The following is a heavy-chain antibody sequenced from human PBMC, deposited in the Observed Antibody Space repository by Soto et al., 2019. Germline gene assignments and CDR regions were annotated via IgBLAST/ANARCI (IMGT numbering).Heavy chain of an antibody. CDR2: INWNGGST. CDR1: GFTFDDYG. Sequence: SGGSLRLSCAASGFTFDDYGMSWVRQAPGKGLEWVSGINWNGGSTGYADSVRGRFTISRDNSKNTLYLQMNSLRVEDTAVYYCAKKVPGSNPLDSWGQGALVTVPQ. D-gene: IGHD1-1*01. V-gene: IGHV3-20*04. J-gene: IGHJ4*02. CDR3: AKKVPGSNPLDS.